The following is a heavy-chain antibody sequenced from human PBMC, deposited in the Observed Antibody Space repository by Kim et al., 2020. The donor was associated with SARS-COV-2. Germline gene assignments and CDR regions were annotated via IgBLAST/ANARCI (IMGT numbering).Heavy chain of an antibody. CDR1: GFIFRNSY. J-gene: IGHJ4*02. D-gene: IGHD2-21*02. Sequence: GGSLRLSCSASGFIFRNSYMNWVRQAPGKGLEWISFIDTGSRKTLYADSVTGRFTISRDDAKNSLYLQMTSLRDGDTAVYDCATQGPRGDLDSWGQGTLVPVSS. CDR2: IDTGSRKT. V-gene: IGHV3-48*02. CDR3: ATQGPRGDLDS.